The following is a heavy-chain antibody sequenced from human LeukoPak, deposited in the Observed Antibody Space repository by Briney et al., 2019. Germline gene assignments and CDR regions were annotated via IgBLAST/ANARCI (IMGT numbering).Heavy chain of an antibody. Sequence: ASVKVSCKASGYTLTGYYMHWVRQAPGQGLEWMGWINPNSGGTNYAQKFQGRVTMTRDTSISTAYMELSRLRSDDTAVYYCARGGESIAARQRSDAFDIWGQGTMVTVSS. J-gene: IGHJ3*02. CDR3: ARGGESIAARQRSDAFDI. D-gene: IGHD6-6*01. CDR1: GYTLTGYY. V-gene: IGHV1-2*02. CDR2: INPNSGGT.